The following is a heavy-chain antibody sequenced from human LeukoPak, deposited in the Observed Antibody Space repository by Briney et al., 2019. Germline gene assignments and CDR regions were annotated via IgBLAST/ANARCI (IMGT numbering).Heavy chain of an antibody. CDR2: INPNSGGT. CDR3: ARGREWLQLYYLAD. Sequence: ASVTVSCKASGYTFTGYYMHWVRQAPGQGLEWMGWINPNSGGTNYAQKFQGRVTMTRDTSISTAYMELSRLRSDDTAVYYCARGREWLQLYYLADWGQGTLVTVSS. D-gene: IGHD5-24*01. V-gene: IGHV1-2*02. CDR1: GYTFTGYY. J-gene: IGHJ4*02.